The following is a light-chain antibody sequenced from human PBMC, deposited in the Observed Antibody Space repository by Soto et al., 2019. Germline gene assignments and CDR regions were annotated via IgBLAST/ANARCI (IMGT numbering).Light chain of an antibody. CDR2: SDN. CDR1: TSNIESNN. V-gene: IGLV1-44*01. Sequence: QAVVTQPPSASGTPGQRVTISCSGSTSNIESNNVNWYLQLPGTAPKLLIYSDNQRPSGIPDRFSGSKSGTSASLAISGLQSDDEADYYCAAWDDSLNGPVFGGGTKLTVL. CDR3: AAWDDSLNGPV. J-gene: IGLJ3*02.